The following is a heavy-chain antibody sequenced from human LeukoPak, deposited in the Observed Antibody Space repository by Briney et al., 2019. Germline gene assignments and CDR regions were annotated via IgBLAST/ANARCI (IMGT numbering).Heavy chain of an antibody. V-gene: IGHV1-69*04. CDR1: GYTFTSYG. CDR2: IIPILGIA. D-gene: IGHD3-10*01. CDR3: ARDAFPTYYYGSGSYSKPFDY. J-gene: IGHJ4*02. Sequence: ASVKVSCKASGYTFTSYGISWVRQAPGQGLEWMGRIIPILGIANYAQKFQGRVTITADKSTSTAYMELSSLRSEDTAVYYCARDAFPTYYYGSGSYSKPFDYWGQGTLVTVSS.